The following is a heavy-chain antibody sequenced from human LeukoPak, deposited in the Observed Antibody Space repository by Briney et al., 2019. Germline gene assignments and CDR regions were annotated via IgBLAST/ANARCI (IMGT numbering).Heavy chain of an antibody. D-gene: IGHD3-3*01. CDR1: GGSISSSSYY. CDR3: ARRFDTYYDSLHWFDP. CDR2: IYYSGSA. Sequence: PSETLSLTCTVSGGSISSSSYYWGWIRQPPGKGLVWIGSIYYSGSAYYNPSLKRRVTISVDTSKNQFSLKLSSVTAADTAVYYCARRFDTYYDSLHWFDPWGQGTLVTVSS. V-gene: IGHV4-39*07. J-gene: IGHJ5*02.